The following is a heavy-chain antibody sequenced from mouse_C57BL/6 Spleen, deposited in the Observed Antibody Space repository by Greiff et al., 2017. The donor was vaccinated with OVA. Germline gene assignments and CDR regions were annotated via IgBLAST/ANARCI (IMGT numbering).Heavy chain of an antibody. V-gene: IGHV1-18*01. Sequence: VQLQQSGPELVKPGASVKIPCKASGYTFPDHNMDWVKQSHGKSLEWIGDINPNNGGTIYNQKFKGKATLTVDKSSSTAYRGLRCLTSEDTAVYYCAGFSLITAVVARYFDVWGTGTTVTVSS. CDR3: AGFSLITAVVARYFDV. CDR1: GYTFPDHN. J-gene: IGHJ1*03. CDR2: INPNNGGT. D-gene: IGHD1-1*01.